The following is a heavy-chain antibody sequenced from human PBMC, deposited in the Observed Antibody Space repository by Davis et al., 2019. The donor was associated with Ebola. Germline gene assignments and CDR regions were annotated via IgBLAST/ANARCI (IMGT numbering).Heavy chain of an antibody. J-gene: IGHJ3*02. CDR1: GYTLSDLS. V-gene: IGHV1-24*01. CDR3: TTPGGQDSGYDVFDI. Sequence: AASVKVSCKVSGYTLSDLSMHWVRQAPGKGLEWMGGFDPEDGETIYAQQFQGRVTMTRNTSISTAYMELSSLRSEDTALYYCTTPGGQDSGYDVFDIWGQGTMVTVSS. D-gene: IGHD5-12*01. CDR2: FDPEDGET.